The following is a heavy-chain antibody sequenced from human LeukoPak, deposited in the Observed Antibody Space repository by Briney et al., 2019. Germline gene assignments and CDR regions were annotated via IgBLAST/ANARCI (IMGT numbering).Heavy chain of an antibody. V-gene: IGHV4-59*01. J-gene: IGHJ4*02. Sequence: PSETLSLTCTASGGSISSYYWSWIRRPPGKGLEWIGYIYYTGSTNYNPSLKSRVTMSVDTSKNQFSLKLRSVTAADTAVYYCARGGYSYRYDYWGQGTLVTVSS. D-gene: IGHD5-18*01. CDR1: GGSISSYY. CDR2: IYYTGST. CDR3: ARGGYSYRYDY.